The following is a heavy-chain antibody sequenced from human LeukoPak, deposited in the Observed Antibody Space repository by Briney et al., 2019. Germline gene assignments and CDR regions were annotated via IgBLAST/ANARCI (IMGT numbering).Heavy chain of an antibody. Sequence: ASVKVSCKASGYTFTNYAMNWVRQAPGQGLECMGWIDTNTGNPTYAQGFTGRFVFSLDTSVSTAYLQISSLKAEDTAVYYCARNRISHHMDVWGKGPRSPSP. CDR1: GYTFTNYA. CDR3: ARNRISHHMDV. J-gene: IGHJ6*03. D-gene: IGHD2-15*01. V-gene: IGHV7-4-1*02. CDR2: IDTNTGNP.